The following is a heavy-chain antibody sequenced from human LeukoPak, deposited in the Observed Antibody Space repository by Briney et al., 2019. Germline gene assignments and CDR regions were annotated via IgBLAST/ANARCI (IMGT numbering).Heavy chain of an antibody. CDR3: ASILAAAGTWDDAFDI. CDR2: ISAYNGNT. CDR1: GYTFTSYG. D-gene: IGHD6-13*01. V-gene: IGHV1-18*01. J-gene: IGHJ3*02. Sequence: GASVKVSCKASGYTFTSYGISRVRQAPGQGLEWMGWISAYNGNTNYAQKLQGRVTMTTDTSTSTAYMELRSLRSDDTAVYYCASILAAAGTWDDAFDIWGQGTMVTVSS.